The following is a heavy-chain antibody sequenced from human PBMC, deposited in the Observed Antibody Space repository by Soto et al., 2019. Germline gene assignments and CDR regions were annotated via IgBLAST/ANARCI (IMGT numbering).Heavy chain of an antibody. CDR3: ARGSYDSYAGFFGMDV. CDR1: GGTFTKYA. J-gene: IGHJ6*02. CDR2: IAPVVDMA. D-gene: IGHD3-10*01. Sequence: SVKVSCKAPGGTFTKYAITWVRQAPGQGLEWLGGIAPVVDMADSARKFQGRVTITADKSTNTVYMELRNLRSEDTAVYFCARGSYDSYAGFFGMDVWGQGTKVTVSS. V-gene: IGHV1-69*10.